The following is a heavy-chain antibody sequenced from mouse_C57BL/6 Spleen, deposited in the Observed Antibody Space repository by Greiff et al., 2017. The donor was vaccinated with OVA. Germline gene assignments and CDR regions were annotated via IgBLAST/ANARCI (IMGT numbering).Heavy chain of an antibody. CDR2: ISYDGSN. J-gene: IGHJ3*01. CDR3: AREGEFITTVVGEAY. V-gene: IGHV3-6*01. CDR1: GYSITSGYY. D-gene: IGHD1-1*01. Sequence: EVKLVESGPGLVKPSQSLSLTCSVTGYSITSGYYWNWIRQFPGNKLEWMGYISYDGSNNYNPSLKNRISITRDTSKNQFFLKLNSVTTEDTATYYCAREGEFITTVVGEAYWGQGTLVTVSA.